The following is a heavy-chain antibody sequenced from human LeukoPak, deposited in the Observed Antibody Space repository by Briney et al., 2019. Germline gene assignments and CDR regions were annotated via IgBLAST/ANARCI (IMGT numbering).Heavy chain of an antibody. D-gene: IGHD6-19*01. CDR2: INDRGTGT. J-gene: IGHJ4*02. V-gene: IGHV3-23*01. Sequence: GGSLRLSCAASGFTFSKFALSWVRQAPGKGLEWVSTINDRGTGTYYADSVKGRFTISRDNSKNTLYLQMNSLRAEDTAVYYCAKDNVYGYSSGWYGGYYFDYWGQGTLVTVSS. CDR1: GFTFSKFA. CDR3: AKDNVYGYSSGWYGGYYFDY.